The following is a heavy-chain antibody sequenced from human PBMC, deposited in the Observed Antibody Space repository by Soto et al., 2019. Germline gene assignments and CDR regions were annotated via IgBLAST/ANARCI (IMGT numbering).Heavy chain of an antibody. D-gene: IGHD3-9*01. Sequence: VQLMEAGGGLVRPGGSLRLSCAAYGCSFGDLYMNWVRLAPGRGLEWVSFISSSSITTYYADSVRGRFTTSRDNAQKTLYLHMNNLRADDTAVYFCARETPYDIVPGYSKMYMDSWGPGTQVT. CDR1: GCSFGDLY. CDR2: ISSSSITT. J-gene: IGHJ4*02. CDR3: ARETPYDIVPGYSKMYMDS. V-gene: IGHV3-11*01.